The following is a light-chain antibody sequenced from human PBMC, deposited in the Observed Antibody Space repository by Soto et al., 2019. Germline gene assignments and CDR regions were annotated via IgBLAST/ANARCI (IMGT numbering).Light chain of an antibody. CDR2: EVS. Sequence: QSALTQPASVSGSPGQSITISCTGTSSDVGGYNYVSWYQQHPGKAPKLMIYEVSNRPSGVSDRLSGARSGNTASLTISGLQPEDEADYFCSSYTSSTTPWVFGGGTKLTVL. J-gene: IGLJ3*02. CDR1: SSDVGGYNY. CDR3: SSYTSSTTPWV. V-gene: IGLV2-14*01.